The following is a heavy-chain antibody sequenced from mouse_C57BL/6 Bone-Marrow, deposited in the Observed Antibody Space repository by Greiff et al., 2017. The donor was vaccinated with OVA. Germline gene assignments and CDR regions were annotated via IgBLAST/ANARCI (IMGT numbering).Heavy chain of an antibody. CDR2: INYDGSST. V-gene: IGHV5-16*01. D-gene: IGHD2-10*01. CDR1: GFTFSDYY. CDR3: AVSYNYYAMDY. Sequence: EVQRVESEGGLVQPGSSMKLSCTASGFTFSDYYMAWVRQVPEKGLEWVANINYDGSSTYYLDSLKSRFIISRDNAKNILYLQMSSLKSEDTATYYCAVSYNYYAMDYWGQGTSVTVSS. J-gene: IGHJ4*01.